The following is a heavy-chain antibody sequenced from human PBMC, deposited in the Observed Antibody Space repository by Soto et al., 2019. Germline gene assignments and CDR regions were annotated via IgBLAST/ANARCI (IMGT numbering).Heavy chain of an antibody. CDR2: IYYSGST. J-gene: IGHJ3*02. D-gene: IGHD5-12*01. CDR1: GGSISSSSYY. Sequence: QLQLQESGPGLVKPSETLSLTCTVSGGSISSSSYYWGWIRQPPGKGLEWIGSIYYSGSTYYNPSLKSRVTISVDTSKNQFSLMLSSVTAAETAVYYCARTGGKDIVATIVIGAFDIWGQGTMVTVSS. CDR3: ARTGGKDIVATIVIGAFDI. V-gene: IGHV4-39*01.